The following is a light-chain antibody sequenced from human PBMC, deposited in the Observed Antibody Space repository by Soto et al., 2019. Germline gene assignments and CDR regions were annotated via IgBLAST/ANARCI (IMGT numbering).Light chain of an antibody. Sequence: IVMTQSPATLSVSPGERATVSCRASQSISTKLAWYQQKPGQAPRLLIYGASTRATGIPVRFSGSGSGTEFTLTITSLQFEDFAVYYCQEYNDWRPITFGGGTKVEIK. V-gene: IGKV3-15*01. CDR2: GAS. J-gene: IGKJ4*01. CDR1: QSISTK. CDR3: QEYNDWRPIT.